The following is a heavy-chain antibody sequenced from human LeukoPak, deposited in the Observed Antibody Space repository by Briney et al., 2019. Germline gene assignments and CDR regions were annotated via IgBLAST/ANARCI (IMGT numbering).Heavy chain of an antibody. Sequence: GGSLRLSCAASGFTFSSYSMNWVRQAPGKGLEWVSSISSSSSYIYYADSVKGRFTISRDNSKNTLYLQMNSLRAEDTAVYYCAKDQSGYSYGPDYWGQGTLVTVSS. J-gene: IGHJ4*02. CDR3: AKDQSGYSYGPDY. D-gene: IGHD5-18*01. V-gene: IGHV3-21*01. CDR2: ISSSSSYI. CDR1: GFTFSSYS.